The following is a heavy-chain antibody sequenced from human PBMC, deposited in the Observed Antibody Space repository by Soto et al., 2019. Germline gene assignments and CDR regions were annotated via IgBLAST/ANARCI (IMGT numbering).Heavy chain of an antibody. CDR3: AGEDYDYYYLDV. J-gene: IGHJ6*03. CDR2: IIPVIGIG. CDR1: GGSFSTYT. V-gene: IGHV1-69*04. Sequence: QVQLVQSGAEVKKPGSSVKVSCKASGGSFSTYTINWVRQAPGQGLEWMGRIIPVIGIGNYAQKFKGRVTITADKSTSTAYMELSSLRSEDTAVYYCAGEDYDYYYLDVWGKGTTVTASS.